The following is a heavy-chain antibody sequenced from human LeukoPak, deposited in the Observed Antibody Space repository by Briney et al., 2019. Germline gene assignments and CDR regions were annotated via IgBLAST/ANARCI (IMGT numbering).Heavy chain of an antibody. J-gene: IGHJ4*02. CDR1: GGSISSGDYY. V-gene: IGHV4-30-4*08. CDR3: GRAKRWFDY. D-gene: IGHD2-15*01. CDR2: IYYSGST. Sequence: PSETLSLTCTVSGGSISSGDYYWRWIRQPPGKGLEWIGYIYYSGSTYYHPSLKSRVTISVDTSKNQFSLKLSSVTAADTVVYYCGRAKRWFDYWGQGTLVTVSS.